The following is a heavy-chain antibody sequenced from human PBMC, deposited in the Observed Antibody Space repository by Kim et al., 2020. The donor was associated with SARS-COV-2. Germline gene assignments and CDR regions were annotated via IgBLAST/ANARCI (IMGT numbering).Heavy chain of an antibody. D-gene: IGHD2-21*02. Sequence: GGSLRLSCAASGFTFSSYAMHWVRQAPGKGLEWVAVISYDGSNKYYADSVKGRFTISRDNSKNTLYLQMNSLRAEDTAVYYCAREAKYCGGDCYFDYWG. CDR2: ISYDGSNK. V-gene: IGHV3-30*04. J-gene: IGHJ4*03. CDR3: AREAKYCGGDCYFDY. CDR1: GFTFSSYA.